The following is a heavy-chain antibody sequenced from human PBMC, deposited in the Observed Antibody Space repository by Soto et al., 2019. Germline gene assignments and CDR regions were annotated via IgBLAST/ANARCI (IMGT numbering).Heavy chain of an antibody. Sequence: QVQLVQSGAEVKKPGSSVKVSCKASGGSFNIYTISWVRQAPGQGLEWLGGIITSFATPSYAQKFQPRVTISAXXXXSTAYMELSSLTSEXXXXXXXXXXXXEXXFDSVGPXWXFDXWGRGTLX. CDR2: IITSFATP. J-gene: IGHJ2*01. D-gene: IGHD3-22*01. CDR1: GGSFNIYT. V-gene: IGHV1-69*06. CDR3: XXXXXEXXFDSVGPXWXFDX.